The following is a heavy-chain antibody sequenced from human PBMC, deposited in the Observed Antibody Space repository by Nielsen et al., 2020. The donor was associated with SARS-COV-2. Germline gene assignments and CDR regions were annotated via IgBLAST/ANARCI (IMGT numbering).Heavy chain of an antibody. D-gene: IGHD6-6*01. CDR3: ARLIARPSGTVYYYYGMDV. J-gene: IGHJ6*02. CDR1: GYTFTSYG. V-gene: IGHV1-18*01. Sequence: ASVKVSCKASGYTFTSYGISWVRQAPGQGLEWMGWISAYNGNTNYAQKHQGRVTMTTDTSTSTAYMELRSLRSDDTAVYYCARLIARPSGTVYYYYGMDVWGQGTTVTVSS. CDR2: ISAYNGNT.